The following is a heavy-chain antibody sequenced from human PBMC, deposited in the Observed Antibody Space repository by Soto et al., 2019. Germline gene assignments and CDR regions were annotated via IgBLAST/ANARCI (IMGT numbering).Heavy chain of an antibody. D-gene: IGHD3-3*01. CDR2: INHSGST. CDR1: GGSFSGYY. J-gene: IGHJ5*02. V-gene: IGHV4-34*01. Sequence: PSETLSLTCAVYGGSFSGYYWSWIRQPPGKGLEWIGEINHSGSTNYNPSLKSRVTISVDTYKNQFPLKLSSVTAADTAVYYCARGRVALESTASPLQNLFDPWGQGTLVTVSS. CDR3: ARGRVALESTASPLQNLFDP.